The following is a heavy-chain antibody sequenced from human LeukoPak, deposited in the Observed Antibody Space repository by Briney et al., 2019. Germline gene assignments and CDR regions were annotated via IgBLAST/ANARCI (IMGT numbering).Heavy chain of an antibody. Sequence: SETLSLTCIVSGDSVSGYYWNWIRQPPGKGLEWIGYTHHSGNTLYNPSLKSRVTISIDTSKNQFSLKLNSVTAADTAVYYCAVGGGFWSGYWTPAIDYWGQGTLVTVSS. V-gene: IGHV4-59*02. J-gene: IGHJ4*02. CDR2: THHSGNT. CDR3: AVGGGFWSGYWTPAIDY. CDR1: GDSVSGYY. D-gene: IGHD3-3*01.